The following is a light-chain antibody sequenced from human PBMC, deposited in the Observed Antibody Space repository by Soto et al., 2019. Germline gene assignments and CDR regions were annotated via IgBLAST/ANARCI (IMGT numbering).Light chain of an antibody. Sequence: ENVLTQSPITLSLSPGETATPSCRASQSIGNFLAWYQQKPGQAPRLLIYDASNRATGIPARFSGSGSETDFTLTIASLEVEDSAVYYCQQRNFWPLTFGPGTRVEIK. CDR1: QSIGNF. J-gene: IGKJ3*01. V-gene: IGKV3-11*01. CDR2: DAS. CDR3: QQRNFWPLT.